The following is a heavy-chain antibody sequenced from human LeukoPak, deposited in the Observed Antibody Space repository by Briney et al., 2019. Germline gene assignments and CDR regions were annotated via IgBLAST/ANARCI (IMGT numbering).Heavy chain of an antibody. Sequence: SETLSLTCIVSGYSISSGYYWGWIRQPPGKGLEWIGNIYHSGITYYNPSLKSRVTTSVDTSKNQFSLKLSSVTAADPAVYYCASAGVTTVADAFDIWGQGTMVTVSS. J-gene: IGHJ3*02. V-gene: IGHV4-38-2*02. CDR1: GYSISSGYY. CDR2: IYHSGIT. CDR3: ASAGVTTVADAFDI. D-gene: IGHD4-23*01.